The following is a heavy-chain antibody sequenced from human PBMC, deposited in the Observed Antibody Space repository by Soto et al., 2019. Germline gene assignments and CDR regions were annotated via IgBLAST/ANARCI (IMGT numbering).Heavy chain of an antibody. CDR3: ARNLQPYFSSTSCPVDY. V-gene: IGHV3-33*01. CDR1: GFTFSSYG. Sequence: QVQLVESGGGVVQPGRSLRLSCAASGFTFSSYGMHWVRQAPGKGLEWVAVIWYDGSNKYYADSVKGRFTISRDNSKNTLYLQMNSLRAEDTAVYYCARNLQPYFSSTSCPVDYWGQGTLVTVSS. J-gene: IGHJ4*02. D-gene: IGHD2-2*01. CDR2: IWYDGSNK.